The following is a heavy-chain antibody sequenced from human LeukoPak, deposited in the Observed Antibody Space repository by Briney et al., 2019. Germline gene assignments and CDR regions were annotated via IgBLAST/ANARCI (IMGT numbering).Heavy chain of an antibody. Sequence: SETLSRTCTVSGGSISSGSYFGSWIRQPAGRVVGRIGCIYTSGSTNYNPYLKSRVTISVDTSKNQFSLKLSSVTAADTAVYYCARGATMVRIHYYYYMDVWGKGTTVTVSS. CDR3: ARGATMVRIHYYYYMDV. D-gene: IGHD3-10*01. J-gene: IGHJ6*03. CDR2: IYTSGST. V-gene: IGHV4-61*02. CDR1: GGSISSGSYF.